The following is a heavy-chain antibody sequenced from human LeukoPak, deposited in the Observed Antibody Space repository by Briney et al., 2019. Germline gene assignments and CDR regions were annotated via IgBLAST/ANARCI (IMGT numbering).Heavy chain of an antibody. D-gene: IGHD4-17*01. V-gene: IGHV3-23*01. CDR2: ISGSGGST. Sequence: RGSLRLSCAASGFTFSSYAMSWVRQAPGKGLEWVSAISGSGGSTYYADSVKGRFAISRDNSKNTLYLQMNSLRAEDTAVYYCATYGDYENYFDYWGQGTLVTVSS. CDR3: ATYGDYENYFDY. J-gene: IGHJ4*02. CDR1: GFTFSSYA.